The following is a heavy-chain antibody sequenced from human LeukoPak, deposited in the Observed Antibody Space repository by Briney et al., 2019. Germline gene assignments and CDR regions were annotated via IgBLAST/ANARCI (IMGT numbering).Heavy chain of an antibody. CDR1: GFTVSNYA. CDR2: VSGRDTST. D-gene: IGHD3-9*01. J-gene: IGHJ4*02. Sequence: GGSLRLSCAASGFTVSNYAISWVRQAPGKGLEWVSAVSGRDTSTYYTDSVKGRFTISRDNSKNTLYLQMNSLSAEDTAIYYCAKWGDYDVLTGYYDSDYWGQGTLVTVSS. CDR3: AKWGDYDVLTGYYDSDY. V-gene: IGHV3-23*01.